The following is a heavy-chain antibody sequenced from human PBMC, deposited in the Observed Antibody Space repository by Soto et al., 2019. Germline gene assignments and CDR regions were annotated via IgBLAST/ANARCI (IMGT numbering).Heavy chain of an antibody. CDR2: IIPILGIA. V-gene: IGHV1-69*02. CDR1: GGTFSSYT. CDR3: ARGEDSYRGPMVY. D-gene: IGHD5-18*01. Sequence: QVQLVHSGAEVKKPGSSVKVSCKASGGTFSSYTISWVRQAPGQGLEWMGRIIPILGIANYAQKFQGRVTITADKSTSTAYMELSSLRSEDTAVYYCARGEDSYRGPMVYWGQGTLVTVSS. J-gene: IGHJ4*02.